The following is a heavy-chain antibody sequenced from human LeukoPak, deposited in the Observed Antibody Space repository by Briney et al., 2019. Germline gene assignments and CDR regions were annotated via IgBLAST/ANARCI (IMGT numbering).Heavy chain of an antibody. CDR1: GGSISSGDYY. Sequence: PSETLSLTCTVSGGSISSGDYYWSWIRQPPGKGLEWIGYIYYSGYTCYNPSLESRVTISVDTSKNQFSLKLSSVTAADTAVYYCARGDDIVTGYYLDYWGQGTLVTVSS. CDR2: IYYSGYT. V-gene: IGHV4-30-4*01. J-gene: IGHJ4*02. D-gene: IGHD3-9*01. CDR3: ARGDDIVTGYYLDY.